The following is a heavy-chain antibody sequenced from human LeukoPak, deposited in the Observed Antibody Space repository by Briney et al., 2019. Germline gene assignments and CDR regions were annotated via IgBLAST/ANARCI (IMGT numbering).Heavy chain of an antibody. V-gene: IGHV1-69*05. D-gene: IGHD6-13*01. CDR1: GGTFSSYA. CDR3: AGSSWDEGLYFDY. CDR2: IIPIFGTA. Sequence: SVKVSCKASGGTFSSYAISWVRQAPGQGLEWMGGIIPIFGTANYAQKFQGRVTITTDGSTSTAYMELSSLRSEDTAVYYCAGSSWDEGLYFDYWGQGTLVTVSS. J-gene: IGHJ4*02.